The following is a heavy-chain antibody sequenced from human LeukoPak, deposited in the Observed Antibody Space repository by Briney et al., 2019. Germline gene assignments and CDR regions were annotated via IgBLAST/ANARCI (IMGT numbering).Heavy chain of an antibody. V-gene: IGHV3-7*01. CDR2: INQDGGEK. D-gene: IGHD2-2*01. Sequence: PGGSLRLSCAASGFTFSRNWMSWVRQAPGEGLEWVANINQDGGEKYYVDSVKGRFTISRDNAKNSLYLQMNSLRAEDTAVYHCATGRSCTTCYLPDYWGQGTLVTVSS. J-gene: IGHJ4*02. CDR1: GFTFSRNW. CDR3: ATGRSCTTCYLPDY.